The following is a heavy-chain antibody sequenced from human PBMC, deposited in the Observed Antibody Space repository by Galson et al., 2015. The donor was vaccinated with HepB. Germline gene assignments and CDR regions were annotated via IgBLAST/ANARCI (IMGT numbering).Heavy chain of an antibody. CDR1: GFTFSSYS. D-gene: IGHD3-22*01. CDR3: ARAAPKTYYYDSSGRDAFDI. Sequence: SLRLSCAASGFTFSSYSMNWVRQAPGKGLEWVSSISSSSSYIYYADSVKGRFTISRDNAKNSLYLQMNSLRAEDTAVYYCARAAPKTYYYDSSGRDAFDIWGQGTMVTVSS. CDR2: ISSSSSYI. J-gene: IGHJ3*02. V-gene: IGHV3-21*01.